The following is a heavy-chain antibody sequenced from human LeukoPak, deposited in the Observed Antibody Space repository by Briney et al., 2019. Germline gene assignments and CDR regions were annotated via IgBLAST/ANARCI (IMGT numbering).Heavy chain of an antibody. J-gene: IGHJ5*02. V-gene: IGHV4-31*03. D-gene: IGHD6-6*01. Sequence: SQTLSLTCTVSGGSISSGGYYWSWIRQHPGKGQEWIGYIYYSGSTYYNPSLKSRVTISVDTSKNQFSLKLSSVTAADTAVYYCASSSSSPYNWFDPWGQGTLVTVSS. CDR2: IYYSGST. CDR1: GGSISSGGYY. CDR3: ASSSSSPYNWFDP.